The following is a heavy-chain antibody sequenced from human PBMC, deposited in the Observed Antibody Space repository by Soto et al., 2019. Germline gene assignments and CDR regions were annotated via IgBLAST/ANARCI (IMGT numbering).Heavy chain of an antibody. V-gene: IGHV3-23*01. D-gene: IGHD3-3*01. J-gene: IGHJ4*02. CDR2: ISGSGGST. Sequence: EVQLLESGGGLVQPGGSLRLSCAASGFTFSSYAMSWVRQAPGKGLEWVSAISGSGGSTYYADSVKGRFTISRDNSKNTLYLQMNSLRAEDTAVYYCAKDLSPDCDFWSGCFGYWGQGTLVTVSS. CDR3: AKDLSPDCDFWSGCFGY. CDR1: GFTFSSYA.